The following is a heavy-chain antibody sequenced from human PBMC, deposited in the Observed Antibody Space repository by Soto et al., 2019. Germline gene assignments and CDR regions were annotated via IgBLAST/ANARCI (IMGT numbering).Heavy chain of an antibody. CDR3: AYDSSGWSRPEYFQH. J-gene: IGHJ1*01. CDR2: INPILGIA. V-gene: IGHV1-69*02. CDR1: GGTFSSYT. D-gene: IGHD6-19*01. Sequence: QVQLVQSGAEVKKPGSSVKVSCKASGGTFSSYTISWVRQAPGQGLEWMGRINPILGIANYAQKFQGRVTITRDKSQSPAYMELSSLRSEDTGVYYCAYDSSGWSRPEYFQHWGQGTLVTVSS.